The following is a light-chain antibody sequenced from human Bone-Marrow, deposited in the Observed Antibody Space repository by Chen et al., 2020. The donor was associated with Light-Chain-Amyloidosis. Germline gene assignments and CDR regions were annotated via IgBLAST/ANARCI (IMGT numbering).Light chain of an antibody. CDR2: WAS. CDR1: QSVVYSSNNKNY. V-gene: IGKV4-1*01. J-gene: IGKJ2*01. Sequence: DIVMTQSPDSLAVSLGERATINCKSSQSVVYSSNNKNYVAWYQQKPGHPPKLLIYWASTRESGVPDRFSGSGSGTDFTLTISSLQAEDVAVYYCKQYYSTPSYTFGQGTKLEIK. CDR3: KQYYSTPSYT.